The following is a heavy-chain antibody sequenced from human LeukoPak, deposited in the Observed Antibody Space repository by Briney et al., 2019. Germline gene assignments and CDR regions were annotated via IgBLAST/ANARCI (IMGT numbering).Heavy chain of an antibody. Sequence: PGGSLRLSCAASGFIVSSNYMSWVRQAPGTGLEWASAISGNGGSTYYADSVKGRLTISRDNSKNTLSLQMNSLRAEDTAVYYCAKGVELWLTYFDHWGQGTRVTASS. V-gene: IGHV3-23*01. CDR2: ISGNGGST. J-gene: IGHJ4*02. D-gene: IGHD5-18*01. CDR1: GFIVSSNY. CDR3: AKGVELWLTYFDH.